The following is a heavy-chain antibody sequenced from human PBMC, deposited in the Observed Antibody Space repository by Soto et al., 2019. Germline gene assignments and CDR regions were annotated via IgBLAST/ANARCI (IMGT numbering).Heavy chain of an antibody. Sequence: QSQTLSLTCAISGDSVSSNSAAWNWIRQSPSRGLEWLGRTYYRSKWYNDYAVSVKSRITINPDTSKNQFSLQLNSVTPDATSVYYCARIDRDGGYSFFDYWGQGTLVTFSS. CDR2: TYYRSKWYN. J-gene: IGHJ4*02. V-gene: IGHV6-1*01. CDR3: ARIDRDGGYSFFDY. CDR1: GDSVSSNSAA. D-gene: IGHD5-18*01.